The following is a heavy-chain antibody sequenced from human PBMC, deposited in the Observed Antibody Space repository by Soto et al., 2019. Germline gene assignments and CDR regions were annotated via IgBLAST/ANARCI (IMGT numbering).Heavy chain of an antibody. Sequence: QVQLVESGGGVVQPGRSLRLSCAASGFTFSSYGMHWVRQAPGKGLEWVAVISYDGSNKYYADSVKGRFTISRDNSKNTLYLQMNSLRAEDTAVYYCVKDGNYLYYYGMDVWGQGTTVTVSS. CDR3: VKDGNYLYYYGMDV. V-gene: IGHV3-30*18. CDR2: ISYDGSNK. J-gene: IGHJ6*02. D-gene: IGHD1-7*01. CDR1: GFTFSSYG.